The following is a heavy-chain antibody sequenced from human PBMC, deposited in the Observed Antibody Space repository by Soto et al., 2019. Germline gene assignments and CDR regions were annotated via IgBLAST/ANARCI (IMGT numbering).Heavy chain of an antibody. Sequence: QVQLVESGGGVVQPGRSLRLACAVSGFTSSSYGMHWVRQAPGKGLEWVTVISYDGRNKYYGDSVKGRFTISRDNSKNTVYLQMNSLRAEDTAVYYCGKGRAFSETWPHDAFDIWGQGTMVTVSS. CDR1: GFTSSSYG. V-gene: IGHV3-30*18. CDR2: ISYDGRNK. CDR3: GKGRAFSETWPHDAFDI. D-gene: IGHD3-10*01. J-gene: IGHJ3*02.